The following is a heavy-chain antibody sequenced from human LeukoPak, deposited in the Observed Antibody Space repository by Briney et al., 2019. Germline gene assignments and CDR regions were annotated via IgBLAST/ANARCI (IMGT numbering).Heavy chain of an antibody. V-gene: IGHV3-66*01. Sequence: GGSLRLSCAASGFTASSNYMSWVRQAPGKGLEWVSVIYSGGSTYYADSVKGRFTISRDNSKNTLYLQMNSLRAEDTAVYYCARDLYYYDSSGPYDAFDIWGQGTMVTVSS. J-gene: IGHJ3*02. D-gene: IGHD3-22*01. CDR3: ARDLYYYDSSGPYDAFDI. CDR2: IYSGGST. CDR1: GFTASSNY.